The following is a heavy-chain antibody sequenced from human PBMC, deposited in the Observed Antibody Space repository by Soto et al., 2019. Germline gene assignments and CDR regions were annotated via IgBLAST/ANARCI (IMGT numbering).Heavy chain of an antibody. CDR3: AREGLMITFGGVIAYYGMDV. CDR2: INHSGST. D-gene: IGHD3-16*02. J-gene: IGHJ6*02. Sequence: SETLSLTCAVYGGSLSGYYWSWIHQPPGKGLEWIGEINHSGSTNYNPSLKSRVTISVDTSKNQFSLKLSSVTAADTAVYYCAREGLMITFGGVIAYYGMDVWGQGTTVTVYS. CDR1: GGSLSGYY. V-gene: IGHV4-34*01.